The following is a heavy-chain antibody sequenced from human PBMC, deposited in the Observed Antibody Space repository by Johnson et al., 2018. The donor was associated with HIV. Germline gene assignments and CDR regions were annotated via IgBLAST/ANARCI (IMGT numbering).Heavy chain of an antibody. D-gene: IGHD3-16*01. J-gene: IGHJ3*02. CDR2: IYSGGST. Sequence: VQLVESGGGLVQPGGSLRLSCAASGFTVSSNYMSWVRQAPGKGLEWVSVIYSGGSTYYADSVKGRFTIARDNSKNTLYLQMNSLKSEDTAVYFCTTEWGGSFDIWGQGTVVTVSS. CDR1: GFTVSSNY. CDR3: TTEWGGSFDI. V-gene: IGHV3-66*01.